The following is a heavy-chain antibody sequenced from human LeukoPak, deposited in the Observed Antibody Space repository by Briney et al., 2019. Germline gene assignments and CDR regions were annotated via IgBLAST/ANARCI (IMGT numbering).Heavy chain of an antibody. CDR2: MSYSGST. D-gene: IGHD6-13*01. CDR1: GGSISSYY. J-gene: IGHJ4*02. V-gene: IGHV4-59*01. CDR3: ATGGASSEPFDY. Sequence: PSETLSLTCTVSGGSISSYYWSWIRQPPGKGLEWIGYMSYSGSTNYNPSLKSRVTMSINTSKNQFSLKLSSVTAADTAVYFCATGGASSEPFDYWGQGTLVTVSS.